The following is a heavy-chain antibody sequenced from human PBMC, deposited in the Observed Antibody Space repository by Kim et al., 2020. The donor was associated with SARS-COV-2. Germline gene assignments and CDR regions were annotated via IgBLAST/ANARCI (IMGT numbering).Heavy chain of an antibody. D-gene: IGHD3-22*01. CDR2: IYTSGST. J-gene: IGHJ5*02. V-gene: IGHV4-61*02. CDR3: AREVYYYDSSGYHNLFDT. CDR1: GGSISSGSYY. Sequence: SETLSLTCTVSGGSISSGSYYWSWIRQPAGKGLEWIGRIYTSGSTNYNPSLKSRVTISVDTSKNQFSLKLSSVTAADTAVYYCAREVYYYDSSGYHNLFDTWGQGTLVTVSS.